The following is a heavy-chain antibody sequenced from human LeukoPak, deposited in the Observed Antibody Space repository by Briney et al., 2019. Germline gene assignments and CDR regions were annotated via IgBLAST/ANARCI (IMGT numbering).Heavy chain of an antibody. V-gene: IGHV4-59*12. CDR2: IYYSGST. D-gene: IGHD6-13*01. J-gene: IGHJ4*02. CDR1: GGSISSYY. Sequence: SETLSLTCTVSGGSISSYYWSWIRQPPGKGLGWIGYIYYSGSTNYNPSLKSRVTISVDTSKNQFSLKLSSVTAADTAVYYCARSGRRAAAGTLNYWGQGTLVTVSS. CDR3: ARSGRRAAAGTLNY.